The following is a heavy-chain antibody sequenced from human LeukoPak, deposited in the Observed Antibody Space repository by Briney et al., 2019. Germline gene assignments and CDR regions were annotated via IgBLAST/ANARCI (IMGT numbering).Heavy chain of an antibody. Sequence: PSETLSLTCAVYGGSFSGYYWSWIRQPPGKGLEWIGEINHSGSTNYNPSLKSRVTISVDTSKNQFSLKLSSVTAADTAVYYCARGRGIDYWGQGTLVTVSS. J-gene: IGHJ4*02. V-gene: IGHV4-34*01. CDR3: ARGRGIDY. CDR2: INHSGST. CDR1: GGSFSGYY.